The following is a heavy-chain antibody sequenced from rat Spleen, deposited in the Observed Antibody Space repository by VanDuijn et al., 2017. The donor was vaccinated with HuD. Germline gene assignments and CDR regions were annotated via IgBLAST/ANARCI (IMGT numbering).Heavy chain of an antibody. V-gene: IGHV2-43*01. D-gene: IGHD1-11*01. CDR2: MWTGGST. CDR1: GFSLNNYH. CDR3: ARSYGGYTSNWFPY. Sequence: QVQLKESGPGLVQPSQTLSLTCSVSGFSLNNYHVTWVRQPPGKGLEWMGVMWTGGSTAYNSLLKSRLSISRDTSKSQVFLKMNSIQTDDTVIYFCARSYGGYTSNWFPYWGQGTLVTVSS. J-gene: IGHJ3*01.